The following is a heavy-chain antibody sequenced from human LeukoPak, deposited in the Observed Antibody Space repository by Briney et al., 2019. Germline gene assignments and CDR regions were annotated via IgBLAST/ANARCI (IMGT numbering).Heavy chain of an antibody. D-gene: IGHD3-10*01. J-gene: IGHJ4*02. CDR3: ARSYDTNNRQRFDS. V-gene: IGHV4-59*08. CDR1: GASIRSYY. CDR2: MYYTESP. Sequence: SETLSLTCTVSGASIRSYYWSWIRQPPGKGLEWIAYMYYTESPNYNPSLKSRVSMSGDSSRNQFSLKLNSLTAADTAVYYCARSYDTNNRQRFDSWGQGILVTVSP.